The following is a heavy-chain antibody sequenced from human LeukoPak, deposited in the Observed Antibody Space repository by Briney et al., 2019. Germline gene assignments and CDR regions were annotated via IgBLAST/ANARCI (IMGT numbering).Heavy chain of an antibody. V-gene: IGHV3-30*18. Sequence: GGPQRLSCAASGFTFSSYGMPWVRQAPGKGLEWVAVISYDGSNKYYADSVKGRFTISRDNSKNTLYLQMNSLRAEDTAVYYCANLDVWGQGTTVTVSS. CDR2: ISYDGSNK. CDR1: GFTFSSYG. CDR3: ANLDV. J-gene: IGHJ6*02.